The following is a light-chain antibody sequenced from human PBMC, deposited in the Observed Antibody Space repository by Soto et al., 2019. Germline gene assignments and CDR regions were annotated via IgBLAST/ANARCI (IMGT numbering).Light chain of an antibody. Sequence: DIQMTQSPSSVSASVGDRVTITCRASQGISSWLAWYQQKPGKAPKLLIYKASNLESGVPSRFSGSGSGTEFTLTISSLQPDDFATYYCQQYNSYSPLTFGGGTKVDIK. CDR2: KAS. CDR1: QGISSW. J-gene: IGKJ4*01. V-gene: IGKV1-5*03. CDR3: QQYNSYSPLT.